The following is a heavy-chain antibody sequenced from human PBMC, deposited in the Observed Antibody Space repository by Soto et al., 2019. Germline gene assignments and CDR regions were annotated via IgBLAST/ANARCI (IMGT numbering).Heavy chain of an antibody. Sequence: GESLKISCNGSGYSFTSYWISWVLQMPGKGLEWMGRIDPSDSYTNYSPSFQGHVTISADKSISTAYLQWSSLKASDTAMYYCARRIVGSTSDAFDIWGQGTMVTVSS. D-gene: IGHD1-26*01. CDR3: ARRIVGSTSDAFDI. CDR2: IDPSDSYT. V-gene: IGHV5-10-1*01. CDR1: GYSFTSYW. J-gene: IGHJ3*02.